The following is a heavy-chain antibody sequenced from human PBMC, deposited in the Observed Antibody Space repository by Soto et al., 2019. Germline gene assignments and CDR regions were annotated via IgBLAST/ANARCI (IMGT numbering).Heavy chain of an antibody. J-gene: IGHJ4*02. V-gene: IGHV1-2*02. CDR1: GYTFTGYY. CDR2: INPKTGDT. Sequence: QMQLVQSGAEARKPGASVKASCKTSGYTFTGYYLNWVRQAPGRGLEWVGWINPKTGDTNNAQKFQGRVTMTTDTSISTGYMELSGLNSDDTAVYYCVTGDHLVRWGQGTRVTVSS. CDR3: VTGDHLVR. D-gene: IGHD6-6*01.